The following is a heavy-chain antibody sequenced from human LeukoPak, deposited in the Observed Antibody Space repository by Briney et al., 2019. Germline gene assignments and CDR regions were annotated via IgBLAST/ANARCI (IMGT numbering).Heavy chain of an antibody. D-gene: IGHD3-3*01. J-gene: IGHJ4*02. CDR1: GFTFSSYG. CDR3: AKASPELRFLEWLSGGFDY. Sequence: GGSLRLSCAASGFTFSSYGMHWVHQAPGKGLEWVAFIRYDGSNKYYADSVKGRFTISRDNSKNTLYLQMNSLRAEDTAVYYCAKASPELRFLEWLSGGFDYWGQGTLVTVSS. CDR2: IRYDGSNK. V-gene: IGHV3-30*02.